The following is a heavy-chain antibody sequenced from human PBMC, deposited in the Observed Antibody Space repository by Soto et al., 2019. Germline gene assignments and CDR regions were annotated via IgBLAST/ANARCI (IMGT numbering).Heavy chain of an antibody. CDR3: ARGYGDYVSDY. CDR1: GGSFSGYY. D-gene: IGHD4-17*01. J-gene: IGHJ4*02. CDR2: IKHSGGT. Sequence: SETLSLTCDVYGGSFSGYYWSWIRQSPGKGLEWIGQIKHSGGTNYNPPLKSRVTISVDTPKNQFSLKLSSVTAADTAVYYCARGYGDYVSDYWGQGTLVTVSS. V-gene: IGHV4-34*01.